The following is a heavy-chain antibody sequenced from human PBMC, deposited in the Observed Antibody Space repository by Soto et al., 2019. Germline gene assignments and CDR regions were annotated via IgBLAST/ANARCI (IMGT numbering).Heavy chain of an antibody. CDR2: IYPGDSDT. V-gene: IGHV5-51*01. D-gene: IGHD2-21*02. Sequence: GESLKISCKGSGDSFINYLVGWVRQMPGKGLEWMGIIYPGDSDTRYSPSFQGQVTISADKSISTAYLQWSSLKASDTAMYYCARGEGVTVFDYWGQGTLLTVSS. J-gene: IGHJ4*02. CDR1: GDSFINYL. CDR3: ARGEGVTVFDY.